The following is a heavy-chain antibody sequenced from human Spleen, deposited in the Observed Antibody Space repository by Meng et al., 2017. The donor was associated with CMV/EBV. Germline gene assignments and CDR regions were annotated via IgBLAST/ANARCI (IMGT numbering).Heavy chain of an antibody. J-gene: IGHJ6*02. Sequence: GSLRLSCAVYGGSFSGYFWTWIRQSPGKGLEWIGEINHSRRTNYNPSLKSRVSISVDRSENQVSLKLSSVTAADTAVYYCARGRVAAAGRTAFYFYYGMDVWGQGTTVTVSS. CDR2: INHSRRT. CDR1: GGSFSGYF. D-gene: IGHD6-13*01. V-gene: IGHV4-34*01. CDR3: ARGRVAAAGRTAFYFYYGMDV.